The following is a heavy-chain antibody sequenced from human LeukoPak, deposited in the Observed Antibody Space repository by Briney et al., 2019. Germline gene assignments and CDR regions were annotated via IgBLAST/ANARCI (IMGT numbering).Heavy chain of an antibody. V-gene: IGHV6-1*01. CDR3: VRGNYNFDY. CDR2: TYYRSKWYN. J-gene: IGHJ4*02. CDR1: GERVSSNGAA. D-gene: IGHD1-7*01. Sequence: QTLSLTCTISGERVSSNGAAWNWIRQSPSRGLEWLGRTYYRSKWYNEYAPSVKGRITISPDTSKNQFSLQLNSVTPEDTAVYYCVRGNYNFDYWGQGTLVTVSS.